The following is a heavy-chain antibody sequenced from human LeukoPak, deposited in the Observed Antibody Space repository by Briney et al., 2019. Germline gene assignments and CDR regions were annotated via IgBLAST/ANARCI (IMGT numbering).Heavy chain of an antibody. Sequence: PGRSLRLSCAASGFTFSSYAMSWVRQAPGKGLEWVSAISSSGGSTYYADSVKGRFTISRDNSKNTLYLQMNSLRAEDTAVYYCATTLGGMDVWGQGTTVTVSS. CDR3: ATTLGGMDV. J-gene: IGHJ6*02. CDR2: ISSSGGST. V-gene: IGHV3-23*01. CDR1: GFTFSSYA.